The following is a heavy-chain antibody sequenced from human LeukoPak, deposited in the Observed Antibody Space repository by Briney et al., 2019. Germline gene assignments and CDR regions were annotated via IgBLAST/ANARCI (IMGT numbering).Heavy chain of an antibody. CDR2: INADGSST. CDR1: GFTFSNSW. V-gene: IGHV3-74*01. J-gene: IGHJ4*02. D-gene: IGHD3-10*01. Sequence: GGSLRLSCAASGFTFSNSWMHWVRQAPGKGLVWVSRINADGSSTTYADSVKGRFTISRDNAKNTLYLQMNSLRAEDTAVYYCAREGMYYYGSGSSPKDYWGQGTLVTVSS. CDR3: AREGMYYYGSGSSPKDY.